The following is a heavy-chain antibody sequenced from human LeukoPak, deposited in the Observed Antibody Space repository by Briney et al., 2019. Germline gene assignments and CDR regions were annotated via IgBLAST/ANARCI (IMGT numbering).Heavy chain of an antibody. D-gene: IGHD1-26*01. Sequence: SETLSLTCTVSGGSISSYYWSWIRQPAGKGLERIGRIYTSGSTNYNPSLKSRVTMSVDTSKNQFSLKLSSVTAADTAVYYCARGPALSLVDYYYYMDVWGKGTTVTVSS. V-gene: IGHV4-4*07. CDR3: ARGPALSLVDYYYYMDV. CDR1: GGSISSYY. CDR2: IYTSGST. J-gene: IGHJ6*03.